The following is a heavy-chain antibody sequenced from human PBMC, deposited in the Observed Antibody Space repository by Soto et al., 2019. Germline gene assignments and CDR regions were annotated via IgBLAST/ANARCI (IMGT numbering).Heavy chain of an antibody. CDR1: GFTFSNAW. Sequence: EVQLVESGGGLVQPGGSLRLSCAASGFTFSNAWMSWVRQAPGKGLEWVGRIKSKTDGGTTDYAAPVKGRFTISRDDSKNTLYLQMNSLKTEDTAVYYCTTDLYSSRGYYYYGMDVWGQGTTVTVSS. CDR3: TTDLYSSRGYYYYGMDV. J-gene: IGHJ6*02. D-gene: IGHD6-13*01. CDR2: IKSKTDGGTT. V-gene: IGHV3-15*01.